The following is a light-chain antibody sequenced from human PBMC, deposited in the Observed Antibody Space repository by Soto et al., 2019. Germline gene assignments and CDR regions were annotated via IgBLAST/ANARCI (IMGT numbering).Light chain of an antibody. CDR3: TSYTSNSTLL. CDR1: TGDVGYYNY. J-gene: IGLJ1*01. CDR2: EVM. Sequence: QSVLTQPASVSGSPGHSITISCTGTTGDVGYYNYVSWYQQHPGKAPKLIIHEVMNRPSGVSHRFSGSKSGNTASLTISGLQAEDEADYYCTSYTSNSTLLFGGGTKVTVL. V-gene: IGLV2-14*01.